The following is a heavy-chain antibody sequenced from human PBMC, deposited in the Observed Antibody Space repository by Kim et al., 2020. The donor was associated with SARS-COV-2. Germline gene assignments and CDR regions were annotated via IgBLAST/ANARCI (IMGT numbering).Heavy chain of an antibody. CDR3: ARGSTVTMGYFDY. V-gene: IGHV3-74*01. Sequence: YADSVKGRFTISRDNAKNTLYLQMNSLRAEDTAVYYCARGSTVTMGYFDYWGQGTLVTVSS. J-gene: IGHJ4*02. D-gene: IGHD4-17*01.